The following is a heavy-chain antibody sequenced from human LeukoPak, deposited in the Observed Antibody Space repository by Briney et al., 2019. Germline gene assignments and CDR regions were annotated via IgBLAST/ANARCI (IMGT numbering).Heavy chain of an antibody. CDR1: GYTLTELS. Sequence: ASVKVSCKASGYTLTELSMHWVRQAPGKGLEWMGGFDPEDGETIYAQKFQGRVTMTEDTSTDTAYMELSSLRSEDAAVYYCATAADYDILTGYYNGLDYWGQGTLVTVSS. D-gene: IGHD3-9*01. V-gene: IGHV1-24*01. J-gene: IGHJ4*02. CDR3: ATAADYDILTGYYNGLDY. CDR2: FDPEDGET.